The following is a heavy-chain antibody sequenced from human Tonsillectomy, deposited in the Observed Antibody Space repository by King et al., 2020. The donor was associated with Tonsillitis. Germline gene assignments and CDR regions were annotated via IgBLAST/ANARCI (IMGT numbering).Heavy chain of an antibody. Sequence: VQLVESGGGLVQPGGSLRVSCAASGFTVSGNYMSWLRQAPGKGLEWVSVIYSGGSTYYADSVKGRFTISRDISKNTLYLQMNSLRAEDTALYYCARHRGVGTTEDAFDIWGQGTMVTVSS. CDR2: IYSGGST. CDR3: ARHRGVGTTEDAFDI. D-gene: IGHD1-26*01. V-gene: IGHV3-66*04. CDR1: GFTVSGNY. J-gene: IGHJ3*02.